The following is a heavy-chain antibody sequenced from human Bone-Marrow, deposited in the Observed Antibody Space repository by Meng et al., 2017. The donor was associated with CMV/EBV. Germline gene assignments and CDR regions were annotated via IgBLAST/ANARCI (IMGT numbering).Heavy chain of an antibody. Sequence: SMRGSCKASGYTFTGYYMHWVRQAPGQGLEWMGWINPNSGGTNYAQKFQGRVTMTRDTSISTAYMELSRLRTDDTAVYYCARELVDDGMDVWVQGTTVTVSS. CDR2: INPNSGGT. CDR1: GYTFTGYY. D-gene: IGHD3-9*01. V-gene: IGHV1-2*02. CDR3: ARELVDDGMDV. J-gene: IGHJ6*02.